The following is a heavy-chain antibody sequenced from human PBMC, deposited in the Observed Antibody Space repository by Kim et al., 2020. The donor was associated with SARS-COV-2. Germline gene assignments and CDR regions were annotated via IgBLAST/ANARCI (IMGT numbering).Heavy chain of an antibody. CDR3: AKSSEDLTVPGPKPCDA. CDR1: GYTFTAYA. Sequence: ASVKVSCKGSGYTFTAYAMQWVRQAPGQRLEWMGGITTVNGKTIYSQKFQDRVTFTRDTSASTHYMELNSLTSEDTAMYYCAKSSEDLTVPGPKPCDAWGQGTLVTVSS. V-gene: IGHV1-3*04. D-gene: IGHD6-19*01. J-gene: IGHJ5*02. CDR2: ITTVNGKT.